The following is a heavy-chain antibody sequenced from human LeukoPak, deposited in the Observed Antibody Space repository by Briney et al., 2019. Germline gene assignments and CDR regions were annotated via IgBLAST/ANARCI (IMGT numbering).Heavy chain of an antibody. J-gene: IGHJ6*03. D-gene: IGHD1-26*01. CDR2: IYTSGST. Sequence: SETLSLTCAVSGGSISSNSYYWGWIRQPPGKGLEWIGRIYTSGSTNYNPSLKSRVTMSVDTSKNQFSLKLSSVTAADTAVYYCAREGAAPYYYYMDVWGKGTTVTISS. CDR3: AREGAAPYYYYMDV. CDR1: GGSISSNSYY. V-gene: IGHV4-39*07.